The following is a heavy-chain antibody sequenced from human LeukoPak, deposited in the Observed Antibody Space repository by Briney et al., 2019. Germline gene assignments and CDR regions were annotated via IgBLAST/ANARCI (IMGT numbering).Heavy chain of an antibody. Sequence: PGGSLRLSCAASGFTFGSYWMNWVRRAPGKGLEWVADIRQDGGEKYYGDSVKGRFTISRDNANNSLYLQMNSLRVGDTAVYYCARGNSYGYWGQGTLVTVSS. CDR1: GFTFGSYW. D-gene: IGHD5-18*01. CDR3: ARGNSYGY. CDR2: IRQDGGEK. J-gene: IGHJ4*02. V-gene: IGHV3-7*04.